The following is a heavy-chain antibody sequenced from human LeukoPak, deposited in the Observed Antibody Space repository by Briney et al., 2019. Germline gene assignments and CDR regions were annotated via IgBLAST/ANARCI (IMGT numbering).Heavy chain of an antibody. Sequence: PSGTLSLTCTVSGGSISSGSYYWSWIRQPAGKGLEWIGRIYTSGSTNYNPSLKSRVTISVDTSKNQFSLKLSSVTAADTAVYYCARDSRFVNSSSWYHNWFDPWGQGTLVTVSS. CDR2: IYTSGST. CDR3: ARDSRFVNSSSWYHNWFDP. J-gene: IGHJ5*02. CDR1: GGSISSGSYY. V-gene: IGHV4-61*02. D-gene: IGHD6-13*01.